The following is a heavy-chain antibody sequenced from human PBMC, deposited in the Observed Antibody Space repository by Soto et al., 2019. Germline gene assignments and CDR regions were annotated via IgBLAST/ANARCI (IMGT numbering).Heavy chain of an antibody. CDR3: ARTADSSSWELGIDY. CDR1: GFTVSSNY. Sequence: PGGSLRLSCAASGFTVSSNYMSWVRQAPGKGLEWVSVIYSGGSTYYADSVKGRFTISRDNSKNTLYLQMDSLRAEDTAVYYCARTADSSSWELGIDYWGQGTLVTVSS. D-gene: IGHD6-13*01. V-gene: IGHV3-53*01. J-gene: IGHJ4*02. CDR2: IYSGGST.